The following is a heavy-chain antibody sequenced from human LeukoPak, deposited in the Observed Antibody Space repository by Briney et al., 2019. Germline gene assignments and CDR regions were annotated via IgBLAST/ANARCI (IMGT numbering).Heavy chain of an antibody. CDR3: AREIVSGGNQVGSYYYYMDV. Sequence: SVNLSCKASGGTFTSYAISWVRQAPGQGLEWMGGMIPFFGAANYAQKFQGRVTITTDESTSTAYMELSSLRSEDTAVYYCAREIVSGGNQVGSYYYYMDVWGKGTTVTVSS. CDR1: GGTFTSYA. D-gene: IGHD4-23*01. CDR2: MIPFFGAA. J-gene: IGHJ6*03. V-gene: IGHV1-69*05.